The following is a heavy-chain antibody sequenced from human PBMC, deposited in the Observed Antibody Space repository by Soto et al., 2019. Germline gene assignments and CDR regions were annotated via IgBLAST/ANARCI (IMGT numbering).Heavy chain of an antibody. Sequence: QVQLVQSGAEVKTHGASVQVSCKVSGHTLTEISMHWVRHAPGKGLEWMGGFDPEDGERFYAQKFQGRLTMTEDTAIETAYMAMSLLKSADTAVDYCESVPRRGDVTGVTTWGVQYCYGMNVWGQGTTVTVS. J-gene: IGHJ6*02. CDR3: ESVPRRGDVTGVTTWGVQYCYGMNV. CDR1: GHTLTEIS. CDR2: FDPEDGER. D-gene: IGHD4-4*01. V-gene: IGHV1-24*01.